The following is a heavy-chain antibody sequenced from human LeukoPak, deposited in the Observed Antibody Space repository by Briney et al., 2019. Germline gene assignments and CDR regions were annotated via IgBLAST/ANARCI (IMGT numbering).Heavy chain of an antibody. Sequence: SETLSLTCAVYGGSFSGYYWSWIRQPPGKGLEWIGEINHSGSTNYNPSLKSRVAILVDTSKNQFSLKLSSVTAADTAVYYCARGHSPVTTKVSYFQHWGQGTLVTASS. D-gene: IGHD4-17*01. J-gene: IGHJ1*01. CDR3: ARGHSPVTTKVSYFQH. CDR2: INHSGST. CDR1: GGSFSGYY. V-gene: IGHV4-34*01.